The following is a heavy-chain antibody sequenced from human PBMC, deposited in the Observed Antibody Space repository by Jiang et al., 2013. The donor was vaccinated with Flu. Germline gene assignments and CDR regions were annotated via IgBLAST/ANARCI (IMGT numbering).Heavy chain of an antibody. D-gene: IGHD6-6*01. CDR2: IIPIFGTA. CDR1: TFSSYA. J-gene: IGHJ6*02. CDR3: AGEYSSSSGYYYYGMDV. V-gene: IGHV1-69*01. Sequence: TFSSYAISWVRQAPGQGLEWMGGIIPIFGTANYAQKFQGRVTITADESTSTAYMELSSLRSEDTAVYYCAGEYSSSSGYYYYGMDVWGQGTTVTVSS.